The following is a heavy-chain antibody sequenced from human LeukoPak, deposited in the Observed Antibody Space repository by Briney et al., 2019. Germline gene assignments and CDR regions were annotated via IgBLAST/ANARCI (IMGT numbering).Heavy chain of an antibody. CDR1: GFTFSSYA. Sequence: SGGSLRLSCAASGFTFSSYAMHWVRQAPGKGLEWVAVISYDGSNKYYADSVKGRFTISRDNSKNTLYLQMNSLRAEDTAVYYCARDAMTVVTPSCAFDIWGQGTMVTVSS. D-gene: IGHD4-23*01. J-gene: IGHJ3*02. CDR3: ARDAMTVVTPSCAFDI. V-gene: IGHV3-30*04. CDR2: ISYDGSNK.